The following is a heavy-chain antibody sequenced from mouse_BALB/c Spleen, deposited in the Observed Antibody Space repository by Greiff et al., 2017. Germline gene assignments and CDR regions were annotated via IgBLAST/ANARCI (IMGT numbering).Heavy chain of an antibody. CDR2: ISYSGST. D-gene: IGHD2-4*01. J-gene: IGHJ3*01. CDR1: GYSITSDYA. Sequence: EVQLQESGPGLVKPSQSLSLTCTVTGYSITSDYAWNWIRQFPGNKLEWMGYISYSGSTSYNPSLKSRISITRDTSKNQFFLQLNSVTTEDTATYYCAREDYDSFAYWGQGTLVTVSA. V-gene: IGHV3-2*02. CDR3: AREDYDSFAY.